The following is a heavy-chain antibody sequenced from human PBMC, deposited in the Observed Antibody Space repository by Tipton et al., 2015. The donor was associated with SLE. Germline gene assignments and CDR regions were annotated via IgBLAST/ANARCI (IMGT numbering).Heavy chain of an antibody. CDR2: VFYSGST. D-gene: IGHD1-26*01. CDR3: ARRGSGSYDHYFDS. J-gene: IGHJ4*02. Sequence: TLSLTCTVSGGSINSGSYYWGWIRQPQPPGKGLEWIGSVFYSGSTYYNPSLKSRVIISVDTSKNQFSLKLSSVTAADTAVYYCARRGSGSYDHYFDSWGQGILVTVSS. V-gene: IGHV4-39*01. CDR1: GGSINSGSYY.